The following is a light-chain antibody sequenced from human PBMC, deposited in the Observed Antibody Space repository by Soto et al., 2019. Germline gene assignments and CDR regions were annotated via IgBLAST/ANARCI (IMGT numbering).Light chain of an antibody. V-gene: IGLV2-14*01. CDR1: SSDVGGYNY. Sequence: QSALTQPASVSGSPGQSITISCTGTSSDVGGYNYVSWCQQHPGKAPKLMIYDVSNRPSGVSNRFSGSKSGNTASLTISGLQAEVEAYYYCSSYTSSSTLVVFGTGTKLTVL. CDR3: SSYTSSSTLVV. J-gene: IGLJ1*01. CDR2: DVS.